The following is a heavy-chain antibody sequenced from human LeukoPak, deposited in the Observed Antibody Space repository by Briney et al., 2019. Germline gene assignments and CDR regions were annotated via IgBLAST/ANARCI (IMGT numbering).Heavy chain of an antibody. CDR3: ARDLPTGSDCFDY. CDR1: GFTLSKYL. CDR2: IKEDGSEK. Sequence: PGGSLRLSCAASGFTLSKYLMTWVRQAPAKGLEWVANIKEDGSEKYYVPSVKGRVTISRDNAKNSLYLKMSSLRAEDTAVYYCARDLPTGSDCFDYWGQGTLVTVSS. J-gene: IGHJ4*02. D-gene: IGHD6-6*01. V-gene: IGHV3-7*01.